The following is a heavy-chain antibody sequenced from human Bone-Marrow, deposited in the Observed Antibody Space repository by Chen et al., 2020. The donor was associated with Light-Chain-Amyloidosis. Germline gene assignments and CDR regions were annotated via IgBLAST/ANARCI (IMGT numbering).Heavy chain of an antibody. CDR3: ARRRDGYNFDY. CDR1: GHTFPNYW. J-gene: IGHJ4*02. Sequence: EVQLEQSGPEVKKPGESLKISCKGSGHTFPNYWIGWVRQMPGKGLEWMGVIYPDDSDARYSPSFEGQVTSSADKSITTAYLQWRSLKASDTAMYYCARRRDGYNFDYWGQGTLVTVSS. CDR2: IYPDDSDA. V-gene: IGHV5-51*01. D-gene: IGHD5-12*01.